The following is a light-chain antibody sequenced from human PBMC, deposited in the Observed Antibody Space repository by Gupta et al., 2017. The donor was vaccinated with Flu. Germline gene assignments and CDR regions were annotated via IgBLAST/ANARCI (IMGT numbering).Light chain of an antibody. CDR2: TTS. V-gene: IGKV3-15*01. Sequence: ATLSCMASQSISCIFAYYQQTPGQHPLLLFPTTSPQATGIPTWFSSSGSGTEFTLTISRLPSEYFTFYCYHPNSDSPRIFGGGTKVEIK. CDR3: HPNSDSPRI. J-gene: IGKJ4*01. CDR1: QSISCI.